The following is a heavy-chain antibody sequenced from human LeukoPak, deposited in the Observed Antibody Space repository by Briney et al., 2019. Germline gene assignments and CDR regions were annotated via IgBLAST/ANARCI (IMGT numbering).Heavy chain of an antibody. J-gene: IGHJ4*02. CDR1: GGTFSSYA. V-gene: IGHV1-69*13. CDR2: IIPIFGTA. D-gene: IGHD3-10*01. CDR3: ASYYGSGSYYDFDY. Sequence: SVKVSCKASGGTFSSYAISWVRQAPGQGLEWMGGIIPIFGTANYAQKFQGRVTITADESTSTAYMELSSLRSEDTAVYYCASYYGSGSYYDFDYWGQGTLVTVSS.